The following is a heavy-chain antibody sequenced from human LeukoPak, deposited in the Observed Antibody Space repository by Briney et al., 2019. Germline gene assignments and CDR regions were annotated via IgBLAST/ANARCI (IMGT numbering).Heavy chain of an antibody. Sequence: SETLSLTCTVSGGSISSSSYYWGWIRQPAGKGLEWIGRIYTSGSTNYNPSLKSRVTMSVDTSKNQFSLKLSSVTAADTAVYYCARDRPGYSSGRYYFDYWGQGTLVTVSS. CDR3: ARDRPGYSSGRYYFDY. J-gene: IGHJ4*02. D-gene: IGHD6-19*01. CDR2: IYTSGST. CDR1: GGSISSSSYY. V-gene: IGHV4-61*02.